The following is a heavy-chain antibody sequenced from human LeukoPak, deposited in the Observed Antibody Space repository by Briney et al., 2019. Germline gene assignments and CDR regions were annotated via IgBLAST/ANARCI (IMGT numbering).Heavy chain of an antibody. Sequence: GGSLRLSCAASGFTVSSNYMSWVRQAPGKGLEWVSVIYSGGSTYYADSVKGRFTISRDNSKNTLYLQMNSLRAENTAVYYCARDRVNWNDVGGLFDYWGQGTLVTVSS. CDR2: IYSGGST. D-gene: IGHD1-1*01. CDR3: ARDRVNWNDVGGLFDY. CDR1: GFTVSSNY. J-gene: IGHJ4*02. V-gene: IGHV3-53*01.